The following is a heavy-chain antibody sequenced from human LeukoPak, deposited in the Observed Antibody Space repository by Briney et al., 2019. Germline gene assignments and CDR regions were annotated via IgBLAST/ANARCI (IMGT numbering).Heavy chain of an antibody. CDR1: GGSIRSYY. J-gene: IGHJ4*02. V-gene: IGHV4-59*01. D-gene: IGHD5-24*01. CDR2: IYYTGST. Sequence: SETLSLTCTVSGGSIRSYYWSWIRQPPGKGLEWIGYIYYTGSTNYNPSLKSRLTISVDTSKNQFSLQLSSVTAADTAVYYCATTAPEGYSEYWGQGTLVTVSS. CDR3: ATTAPEGYSEY.